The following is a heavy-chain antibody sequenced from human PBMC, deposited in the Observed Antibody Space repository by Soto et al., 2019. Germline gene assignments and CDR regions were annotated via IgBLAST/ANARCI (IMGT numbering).Heavy chain of an antibody. V-gene: IGHV5-51*01. J-gene: IGHJ4*02. Sequence: GESLKISCKGSGYSFTHYWIGWVRQMPGKGLEWMGIIYPGDSDTRYSPSFQGQVTISADKSISTAYLQWSSLKASDTAMYYCARQRIAVPGTREEAFDYWGQGTLVTVSS. CDR1: GYSFTHYW. CDR2: IYPGDSDT. D-gene: IGHD6-19*01. CDR3: ARQRIAVPGTREEAFDY.